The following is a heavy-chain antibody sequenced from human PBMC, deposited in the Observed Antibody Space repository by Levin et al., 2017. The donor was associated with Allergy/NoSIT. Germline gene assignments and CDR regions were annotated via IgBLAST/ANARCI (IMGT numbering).Heavy chain of an antibody. Sequence: GGSLRLSCAASGFTFTNAWMSWVRQAPGKGLEWVGRIKSKADGGTTDYAAPVKGRFTISRDDSKTTLYLQMNSLKSEDTAMYYCTTGGCSGGPCYWGYYFDYWGQGTLVTVSS. J-gene: IGHJ4*02. CDR1: GFTFTNAW. CDR3: TTGGCSGGPCYWGYYFDY. V-gene: IGHV3-15*01. CDR2: IKSKADGGTT. D-gene: IGHD2-15*01.